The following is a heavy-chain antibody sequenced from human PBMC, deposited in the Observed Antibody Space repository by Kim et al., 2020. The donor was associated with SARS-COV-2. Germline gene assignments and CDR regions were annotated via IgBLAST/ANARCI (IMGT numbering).Heavy chain of an antibody. CDR1: GFTFSNAW. V-gene: IGHV3-15*01. J-gene: IGHJ3*02. CDR3: TTDLCLVDAFDI. D-gene: IGHD6-19*01. Sequence: GGSLRLSCAASGFTFSNAWMSWVRQAPGKGLEWVGRIKSKTDGGTTDYAAPVKGRFTISRDDSKNTLYLQMNSLKTEDTAVYYCTTDLCLVDAFDIWGQGTMVTVSS. CDR2: IKSKTDGGTT.